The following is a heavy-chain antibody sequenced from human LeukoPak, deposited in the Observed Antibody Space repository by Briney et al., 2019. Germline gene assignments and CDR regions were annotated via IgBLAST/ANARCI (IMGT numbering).Heavy chain of an antibody. Sequence: QPGGSLRLSCAASGFTFSTYWMSWVRQAPGKGLEWVANIHQDGNEKYYVDSVKGRFTISRDNAKDSLYLQMNTLRAEDTAVYYCARDIVGDAKGAFDIWGQGTMVTVSS. CDR2: IHQDGNEK. CDR1: GFTFSTYW. D-gene: IGHD1-26*01. CDR3: ARDIVGDAKGAFDI. V-gene: IGHV3-7*01. J-gene: IGHJ3*02.